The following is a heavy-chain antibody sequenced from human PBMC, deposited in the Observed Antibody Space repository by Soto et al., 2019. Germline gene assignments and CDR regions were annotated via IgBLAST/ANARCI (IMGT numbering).Heavy chain of an antibody. Sequence: GESLKISGKGSGYSFTSYWISWVRQMPGKGLEWMGRIDPSDSYTNYSPSFQGHVTISADKSISTAYLQWSSLKASDTAMYYCARHIAVAGTYYYYYYGMDVWGQGTTVTVSS. V-gene: IGHV5-10-1*01. CDR1: GYSFTSYW. D-gene: IGHD6-19*01. CDR2: IDPSDSYT. J-gene: IGHJ6*02. CDR3: ARHIAVAGTYYYYYYGMDV.